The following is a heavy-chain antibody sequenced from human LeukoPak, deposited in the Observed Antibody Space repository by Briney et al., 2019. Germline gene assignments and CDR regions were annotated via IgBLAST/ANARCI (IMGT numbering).Heavy chain of an antibody. CDR1: GFTFSSNY. CDR3: ARHPILGGSYLRGWFDP. CDR2: IYSGGST. Sequence: GGSLRLSCAASGFTFSSNYMSWVRQAPGKGLEWVSVIYSGGSTYYADSVKGRFTISRDNSKNTLYLQMNSLRAEDTAVYYCARHPILGGSYLRGWFDPWGQGTLVTVSS. J-gene: IGHJ5*02. V-gene: IGHV3-53*01. D-gene: IGHD1-26*01.